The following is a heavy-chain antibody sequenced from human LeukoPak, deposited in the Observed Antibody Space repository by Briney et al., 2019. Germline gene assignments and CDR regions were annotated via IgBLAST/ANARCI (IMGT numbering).Heavy chain of an antibody. CDR2: IYYSGST. CDR1: GGSISSSSYY. CDR3: ASGAYYSGYPAY. D-gene: IGHD5-12*01. V-gene: IGHV4-39*07. Sequence: SETLFLTCTVSGGSISSSSYYWGWIRQPPGKGLEWIGSIYYSGSTYYNPSHKSRVTISVDTSKNQFSLKLSSVTAADTAVYYCASGAYYSGYPAYWGQGTLVTVSS. J-gene: IGHJ4*02.